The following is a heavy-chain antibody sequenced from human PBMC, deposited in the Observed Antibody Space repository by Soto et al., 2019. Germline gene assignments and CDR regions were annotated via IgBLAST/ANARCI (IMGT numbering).Heavy chain of an antibody. CDR2: ISGSGGST. Sequence: GGSLRLSCAASGFTFSSYGMSWVRQAPGKGLEWVSAISGSGGSTYYADSVKGRFTISRDNSKNTLYLQMNSLRAEDTAVYYCAKSISGSYYQEHFDYWGQGTLVTVSS. CDR1: GFTFSSYG. D-gene: IGHD1-26*01. V-gene: IGHV3-23*01. J-gene: IGHJ4*02. CDR3: AKSISGSYYQEHFDY.